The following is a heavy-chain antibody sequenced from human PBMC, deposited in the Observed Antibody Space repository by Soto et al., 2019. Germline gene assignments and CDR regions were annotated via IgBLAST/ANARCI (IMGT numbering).Heavy chain of an antibody. V-gene: IGHV3-21*01. Sequence: GGSLRLSCAASGFTFSSYSMNWVRQAPGKGLEWVSPISSSSSYIYYADSVKGRFTISRDNAKNSLYLQMNSLRAEDTAVYYCARDYDILTGSHRYFDYWGQGTLVTVSS. J-gene: IGHJ4*02. D-gene: IGHD3-9*01. CDR2: ISSSSSYI. CDR3: ARDYDILTGSHRYFDY. CDR1: GFTFSSYS.